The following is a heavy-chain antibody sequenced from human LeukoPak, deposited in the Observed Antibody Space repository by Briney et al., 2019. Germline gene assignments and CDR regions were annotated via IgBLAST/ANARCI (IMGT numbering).Heavy chain of an antibody. CDR1: GYTFTSYG. V-gene: IGHV1-18*01. CDR2: ISAYNGST. J-gene: IGHJ6*03. D-gene: IGHD1-26*01. Sequence: ASVKVSCKASGYTFTSYGISWVRQAPGQGLEWMGWISAYNGSTNYAQKLQGRVTMTTHTSTSTAYMELRSLRSDDTAVYYCARGVVGATFYYYYYMDVWGKGTTVTVSS. CDR3: ARGVVGATFYYYYYMDV.